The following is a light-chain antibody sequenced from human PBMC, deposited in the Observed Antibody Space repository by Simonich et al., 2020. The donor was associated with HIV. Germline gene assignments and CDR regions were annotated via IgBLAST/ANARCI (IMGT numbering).Light chain of an antibody. CDR2: WAS. V-gene: IGKV4-1*01. CDR1: QRVLNSSNNTRL. Sequence: DIVMTQSPDSLAVSVGEGATINCKSSQRVLNSSNNTRLVDWYQQKTGQSPKLLIYWASIRESGVPDRFSGSGSGTAFTLTISSLQAEDVAIYYCQQYYSTPPTFGQGTKVEIK. CDR3: QQYYSTPPT. J-gene: IGKJ1*01.